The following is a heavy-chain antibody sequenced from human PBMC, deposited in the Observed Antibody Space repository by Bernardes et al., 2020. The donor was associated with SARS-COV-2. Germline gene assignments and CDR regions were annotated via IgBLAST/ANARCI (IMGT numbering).Heavy chain of an antibody. V-gene: IGHV1-8*01. Sequence: ASVKVSCKASGYTFTSYDINWVRQATGQGLEWMGWMNPNSGNTGYAQKFQGRVTMTRNTSISTAYMELSSLRSEDTAVYYCARTTDSMVRGVRTFDPWGQGTLVTVSS. D-gene: IGHD3-10*01. CDR3: ARTTDSMVRGVRTFDP. CDR1: GYTFTSYD. CDR2: MNPNSGNT. J-gene: IGHJ5*02.